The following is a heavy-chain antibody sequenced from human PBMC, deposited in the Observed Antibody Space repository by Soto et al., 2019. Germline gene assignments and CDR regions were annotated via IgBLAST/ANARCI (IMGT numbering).Heavy chain of an antibody. V-gene: IGHV3-30-3*01. CDR2: ISYDGSNK. J-gene: IGHJ6*02. CDR3: ARPFSPGYYGMDV. CDR1: GFTFSSYA. Sequence: GGSLRLSCAASGFTFSSYAMHWVRQAPGKGLEWVAVISYDGSNKYYADSVKGRFTISRDNSKNTLYLQMNSLRAEDTAVYYCARPFSPGYYGMDVWGQGTTVTVSS.